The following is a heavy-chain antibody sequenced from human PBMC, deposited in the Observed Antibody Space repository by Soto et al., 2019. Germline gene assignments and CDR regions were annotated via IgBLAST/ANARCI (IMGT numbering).Heavy chain of an antibody. CDR3: ARVPVAVAATEDYYGLDV. J-gene: IGHJ6*02. D-gene: IGHD2-15*01. CDR2: INTDGLS. V-gene: IGHV4-4*07. CDR1: GVSITSYY. Sequence: QVQLEESGPGLVRPSETLSLTCSVSGVSITSYYWSWIRQSAGGGLEWMGRINTDGLSTYSPSFNRRLTMSLDTSTTQASLRLISVTAADPAVYFCARVPVAVAATEDYYGLDVWGQGTTVTVSS.